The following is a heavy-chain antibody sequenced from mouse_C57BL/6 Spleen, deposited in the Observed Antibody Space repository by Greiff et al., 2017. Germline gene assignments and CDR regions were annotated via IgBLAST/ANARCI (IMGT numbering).Heavy chain of an antibody. Sequence: QVQLQQSGAELVRPGASVTLSCKASGYTFTDYEMNWVKQTPVHGLEWIGAIDPETGGTAYNQKFKGKAILTADKSSSTAYMELRSLTSEDSAVYYCTRAVVAFDDWGQGTTLTVSS. V-gene: IGHV1-15*01. J-gene: IGHJ2*01. CDR1: GYTFTDYE. CDR3: TRAVVAFDD. D-gene: IGHD1-1*01. CDR2: IDPETGGT.